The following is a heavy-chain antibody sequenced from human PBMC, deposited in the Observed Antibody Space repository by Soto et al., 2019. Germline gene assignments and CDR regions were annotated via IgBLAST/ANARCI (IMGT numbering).Heavy chain of an antibody. D-gene: IGHD6-6*01. J-gene: IGHJ4*02. Sequence: SETLSLTCTVSGGSISSYYWSWIRQPPGKGLEWIGYIYYSGSTNYNPSLKSRVTISVDTSKNQSSLKLSSVTAADTAVYYCAREGYSSSSGGFDYWGQGTLVTVSS. CDR2: IYYSGST. V-gene: IGHV4-59*01. CDR3: AREGYSSSSGGFDY. CDR1: GGSISSYY.